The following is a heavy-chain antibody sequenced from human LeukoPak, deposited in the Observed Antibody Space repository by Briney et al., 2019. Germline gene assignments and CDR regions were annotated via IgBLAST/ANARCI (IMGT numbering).Heavy chain of an antibody. CDR2: ASTGGGHT. D-gene: IGHD3-10*01. V-gene: IGHV3-23*01. J-gene: IGHJ4*02. Sequence: PGGSLRLSCAASGFTFGSHAMSWVRQAPGKGLEWVSSASTGGGHTYYSDSVKGRFTISRDNSKNTLFLQMNSLSAEDTAIYYCAKGKDYYTSGSYYNFDFWGQGTLVTVSS. CDR1: GFTFGSHA. CDR3: AKGKDYYTSGSYYNFDF.